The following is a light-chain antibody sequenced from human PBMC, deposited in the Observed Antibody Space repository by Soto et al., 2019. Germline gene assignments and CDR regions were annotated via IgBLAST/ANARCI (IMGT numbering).Light chain of an antibody. Sequence: DIVMTQFPDSLAMSLGERATINCKSSQSVLYSSNNKNYLAWYQQKPGQPPKLLIYCASTRESGVPDRFSGSGSGTDFPLTISSLQAEDVAVYYCQHYYSTPYTFGQGTKLEIK. CDR2: CAS. CDR1: QSVLYSSNNKNY. V-gene: IGKV4-1*01. J-gene: IGKJ2*01. CDR3: QHYYSTPYT.